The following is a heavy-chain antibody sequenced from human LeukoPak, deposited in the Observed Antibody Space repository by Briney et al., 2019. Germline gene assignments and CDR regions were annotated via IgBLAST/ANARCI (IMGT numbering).Heavy chain of an antibody. D-gene: IGHD3-3*01. V-gene: IGHV4-4*02. CDR2: VHLDGRT. Sequence: SETLSLTCDVSGGSVTSTNWWTWVRQPPGKGLEWIGEVHLDGRTNYNPSLKSRLVMSVDLPENHISLKLASVTVADTAVYYCAREGGFYRPLDYSGQGTLVTVSS. CDR1: GGSVTSTNW. CDR3: AREGGFYRPLDY. J-gene: IGHJ4*02.